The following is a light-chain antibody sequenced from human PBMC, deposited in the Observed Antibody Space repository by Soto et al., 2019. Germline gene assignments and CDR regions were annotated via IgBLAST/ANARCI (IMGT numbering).Light chain of an antibody. Sequence: DIQLTQSPSFLSASVGDRVTITCRASQGISSYLAWYQQKPGKAPKLLIYAASTLQSGVPSRFSGSGSGTEFPLTISSLQPGDFSTSYCQQLNSYPTFTFGPETKVAIK. CDR2: AAS. CDR3: QQLNSYPTFT. V-gene: IGKV1-9*01. CDR1: QGISSY. J-gene: IGKJ3*01.